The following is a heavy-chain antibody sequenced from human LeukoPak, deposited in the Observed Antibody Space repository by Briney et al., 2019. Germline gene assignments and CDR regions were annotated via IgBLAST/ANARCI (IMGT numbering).Heavy chain of an antibody. CDR1: GFTFSSYA. D-gene: IGHD3-22*01. J-gene: IGHJ4*02. CDR2: ISGSGGST. V-gene: IGHV3-23*01. Sequence: AGGSLRLSCTASGFTFSSYAMSWVRQAPGKGLEWVSAISGSGGSTYYADSVKGRFTISRDNSKNTLYLQMNSLRAEDTAVYYCAAANVVTSNYFDYWGQGTLVTVSS. CDR3: AAANVVTSNYFDY.